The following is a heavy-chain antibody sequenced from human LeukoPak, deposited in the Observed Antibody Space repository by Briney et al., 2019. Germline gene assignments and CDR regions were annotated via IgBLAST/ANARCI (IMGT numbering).Heavy chain of an antibody. J-gene: IGHJ3*02. CDR2: ISSSSTI. D-gene: IGHD3-10*01. V-gene: IGHV3-48*02. Sequence: GGSLRLSCAASGFTFSSYSMNWVRQAPGKGLEWVAYISSSSTIYYADSVKGRFTISRDNAKNSLYLQMNSLRDEDTAVYYCARDGTVRGVIIWDAFDIWGQGTMVTVSS. CDR1: GFTFSSYS. CDR3: ARDGTVRGVIIWDAFDI.